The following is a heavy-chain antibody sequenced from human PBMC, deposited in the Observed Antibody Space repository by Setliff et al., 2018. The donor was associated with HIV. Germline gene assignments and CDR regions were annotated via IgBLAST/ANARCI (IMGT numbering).Heavy chain of an antibody. CDR2: ISSTGTYI. CDR1: GFNFSSHT. CDR3: ARFGVAYGIDV. Sequence: GGSLRLSCAASGFNFSSHTMNWIRQAPGKGLEWVSSISSTGTYIYYADSVKGRFTISRDNAKNSLFLQMNSLRAEDTAVYYCARFGVAYGIDVWGQGTTVTVSS. D-gene: IGHD3-10*01. J-gene: IGHJ6*02. V-gene: IGHV3-21*04.